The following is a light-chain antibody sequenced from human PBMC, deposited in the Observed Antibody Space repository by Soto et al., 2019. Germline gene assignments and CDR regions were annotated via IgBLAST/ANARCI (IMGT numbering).Light chain of an antibody. V-gene: IGKV1-5*03. CDR3: QQYSDYSQT. Sequence: DIQMTQSPSTLSASVGDRVTITCRASQSISSWLAWYRQKPGKAPKLLINKASSLESGVPSRFSGSGSGTDFTLTISSLQPDDFATYYCQQYSDYSQTFSQGTNLEIK. CDR1: QSISSW. J-gene: IGKJ2*01. CDR2: KAS.